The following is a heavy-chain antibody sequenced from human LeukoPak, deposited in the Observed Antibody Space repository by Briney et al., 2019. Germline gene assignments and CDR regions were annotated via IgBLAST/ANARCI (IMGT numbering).Heavy chain of an antibody. V-gene: IGHV1-69*13. CDR1: GGTFSSYA. CDR2: IIPIFGTA. Sequence: ASVKVSCKASGGTFSSYAISWVRQAPGQGLEWMGGIIPIFGTANYAQKFQGRVTITADESTSTAYMELSSLRSEDTAVYHCASATTSDYGGNSVEAFDIWGQGTMVTVSS. D-gene: IGHD4-23*01. J-gene: IGHJ3*02. CDR3: ASATTSDYGGNSVEAFDI.